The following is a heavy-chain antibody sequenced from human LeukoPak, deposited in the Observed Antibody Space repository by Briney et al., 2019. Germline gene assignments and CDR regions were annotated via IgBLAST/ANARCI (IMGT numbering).Heavy chain of an antibody. CDR2: IIPIFGTA. J-gene: IGHJ5*02. D-gene: IGHD3-22*01. Sequence: SVKVSCKASGGTFSSYAISWVRQAPGQGLEWMGGIIPIFGTASYAQKFQGRVMITADKSTSTAYMELSSLRSEDTAVYYCARGEYYYDSSGLEAWGQGTLVTVSS. V-gene: IGHV1-69*06. CDR1: GGTFSSYA. CDR3: ARGEYYYDSSGLEA.